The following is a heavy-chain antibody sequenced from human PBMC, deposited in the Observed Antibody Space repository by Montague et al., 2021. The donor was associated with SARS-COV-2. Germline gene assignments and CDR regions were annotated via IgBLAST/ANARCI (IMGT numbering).Heavy chain of an antibody. CDR2: IYYSGST. Sequence: SETLSLTCTVSGGSISNSSYYWGWIRQPPGKGLEWIGNIYYSGSTYYNPSLKSRVTISVDTSKNQFSLKLSSVTAADTAVYYCASQKMGSVTIFVVVVHDRWFDPWGQGTLVTVSS. CDR1: GGSISNSSYY. D-gene: IGHD3-3*01. J-gene: IGHJ5*02. CDR3: ASQKMGSVTIFVVVVHDRWFDP. V-gene: IGHV4-39*01.